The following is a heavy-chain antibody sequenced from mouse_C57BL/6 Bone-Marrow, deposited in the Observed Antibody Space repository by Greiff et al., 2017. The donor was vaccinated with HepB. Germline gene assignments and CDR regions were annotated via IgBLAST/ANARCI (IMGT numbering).Heavy chain of an antibody. V-gene: IGHV2-5*01. CDR1: GFSLTSYG. D-gene: IGHD1-1*01. Sequence: VKLMESGPGLVQPSQSLSITCTVSGFSLTSYGVHWVRQSPGKGLEWLGVIWRGGSTDYNAAFMSRLSITKDNSKSQVFFKMNILQADDTAIYYCAKNSVTTVVAQPYYYAMDYWGQGTSVTVSS. CDR2: IWRGGST. CDR3: AKNSVTTVVAQPYYYAMDY. J-gene: IGHJ4*01.